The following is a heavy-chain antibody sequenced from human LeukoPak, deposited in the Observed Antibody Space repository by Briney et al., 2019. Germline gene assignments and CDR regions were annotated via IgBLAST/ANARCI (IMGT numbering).Heavy chain of an antibody. V-gene: IGHV3-30*18. CDR1: GFTFSSYS. CDR3: AKESQLSYSGIFYIDY. Sequence: GGSLRLSCAASGFTFSSYSMNWVRQAPGKGLEWVAVISYDGSNKYYADSVKGRFTISRDNSKNSLHLQMNSLRAEDTAVYYCAKESQLSYSGIFYIDYWGQGTLVTVSS. D-gene: IGHD1-26*01. CDR2: ISYDGSNK. J-gene: IGHJ4*02.